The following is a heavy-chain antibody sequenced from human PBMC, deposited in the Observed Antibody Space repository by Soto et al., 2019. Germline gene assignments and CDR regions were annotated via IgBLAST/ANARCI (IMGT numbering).Heavy chain of an antibody. Sequence: SVKVSCKASGGTFSSYAISWVRQAPGQGLEWMGGIIPIFGTANYAQKFQGRVTITADESTSTAYMELSSLRSEDTAVYYCARDGCSSTSCYRVHYYYYGVDVSGQ. J-gene: IGHJ6*02. CDR1: GGTFSSYA. V-gene: IGHV1-69*13. CDR3: ARDGCSSTSCYRVHYYYYGVDV. D-gene: IGHD2-2*01. CDR2: IIPIFGTA.